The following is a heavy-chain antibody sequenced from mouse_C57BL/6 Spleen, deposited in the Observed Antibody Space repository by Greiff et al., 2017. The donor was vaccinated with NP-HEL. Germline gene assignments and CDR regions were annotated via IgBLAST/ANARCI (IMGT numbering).Heavy chain of an antibody. CDR1: GYAFTNYL. CDR3: ARRGPIYYGNYDAMDY. D-gene: IGHD2-1*01. J-gene: IGHJ4*01. V-gene: IGHV1-54*01. Sequence: VKLQESGAELVRPGTSVKVSCKASGYAFTNYLIEWVKQRPGQGLEWIGVINPGSGGTNYNEKFKGKATLTADKSSSTAYMQLSSLTSEDSAVYLCARRGPIYYGNYDAMDYWGQGTSVTVSS. CDR2: INPGSGGT.